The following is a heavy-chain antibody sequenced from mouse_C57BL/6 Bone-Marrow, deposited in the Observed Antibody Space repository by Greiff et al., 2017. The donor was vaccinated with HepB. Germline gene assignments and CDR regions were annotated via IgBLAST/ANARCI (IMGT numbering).Heavy chain of an antibody. CDR1: GYTFTDYA. J-gene: IGHJ2*01. CDR3: ARGTTVVVPFDY. V-gene: IGHV1-67*01. Sequence: QVQLQQSGPELVRPGVSVKISCKGSGYTFTDYAMHWVKQSHAKSLEWIGVISTYYGDASYNQKFKGKATMTVDKSSSTAYMELARLTSEDSAVYYCARGTTVVVPFDYWGQGTTLTVSS. D-gene: IGHD1-1*01. CDR2: ISTYYGDA.